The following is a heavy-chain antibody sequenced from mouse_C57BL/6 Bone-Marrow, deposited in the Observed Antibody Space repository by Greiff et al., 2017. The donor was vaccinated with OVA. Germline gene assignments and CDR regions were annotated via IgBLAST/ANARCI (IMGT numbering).Heavy chain of an antibody. D-gene: IGHD1-1*01. CDR3: ARDDGSSLFDV. J-gene: IGHJ1*03. Sequence: QVQLQQSGAELMKPGASVKLSCKATGYTFTGYWIAWVKQRPGHGLEWIGEIFPGSGCTNYNEKFKGKATFTVDTSSNTAYMQLSSLTSEDSAIYYCARDDGSSLFDVGGTGTAVTVSS. V-gene: IGHV1-9*01. CDR2: IFPGSGCT. CDR1: GYTFTGYW.